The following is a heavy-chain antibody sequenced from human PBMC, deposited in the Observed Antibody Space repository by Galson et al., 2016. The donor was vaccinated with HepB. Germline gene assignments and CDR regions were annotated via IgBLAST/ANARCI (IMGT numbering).Heavy chain of an antibody. Sequence: SLRLSCAASGFAFSGSAMHWVRQAPGKRLEWVAAISYHGSNKYYADSVKGRVTISRDNSNNTLYLQMTSLSPEDTAVYYCARDKSFYYYGMDVWGQGTLVTVSS. CDR1: GFAFSGSA. V-gene: IGHV3-30-3*01. J-gene: IGHJ6*02. CDR2: ISYHGSNK. CDR3: ARDKSFYYYGMDV.